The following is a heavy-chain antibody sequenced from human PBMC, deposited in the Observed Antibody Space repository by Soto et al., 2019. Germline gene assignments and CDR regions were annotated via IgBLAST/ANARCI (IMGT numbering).Heavy chain of an antibody. J-gene: IGHJ6*02. V-gene: IGHV3-48*02. D-gene: IGHD6-13*01. CDR1: GFTFSSYS. CDR3: ARDAQGIETSRYYYYGMDV. Sequence: EVQLVESGGGLVQPGGSLRLSCAASGFTFSSYSMNWVRQAPVKGLEWVSYISSSSSTIYYADSVKGRFTISRDNAKNSLYLQMNSLRDEDTAVYYCARDAQGIETSRYYYYGMDVWGQGTTVTVSS. CDR2: ISSSSSTI.